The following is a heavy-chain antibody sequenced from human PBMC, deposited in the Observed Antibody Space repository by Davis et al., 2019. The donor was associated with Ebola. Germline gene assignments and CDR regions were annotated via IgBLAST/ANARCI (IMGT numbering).Heavy chain of an antibody. J-gene: IGHJ4*02. CDR1: GFTFNKHS. CDR2: ISSGGHDT. Sequence: PGGSLRLSCAASGFTFNKHSMNWVRQAPGKGLEWISFISSGGHDTYYADSVRGRFTISRDNSKNALYLQMIRLRVEDTATYYCARVILWWDDDGGGPTTYYFDFWGQGALVTVSS. V-gene: IGHV3-21*04. D-gene: IGHD2-21*01. CDR3: ARVILWWDDDGGGPTTYYFDF.